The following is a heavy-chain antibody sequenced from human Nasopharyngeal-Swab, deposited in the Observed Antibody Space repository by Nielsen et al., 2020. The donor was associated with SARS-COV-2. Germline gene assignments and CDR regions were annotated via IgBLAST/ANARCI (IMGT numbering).Heavy chain of an antibody. CDR2: ITSSSRYI. V-gene: IGHV3-21*01. D-gene: IGHD6-13*01. J-gene: IGHJ5*02. CDR1: GFTFSDYS. Sequence: GESLKISCAASGFTFSDYSMNWVRQTPGKGLAWVSSITSSSRYIYYADSVKGRFTISRDNAKNSLYLQMNSLRAEDTAVYYCARAGYSSSWYLWGQGTLVTVSS. CDR3: ARAGYSSSWYL.